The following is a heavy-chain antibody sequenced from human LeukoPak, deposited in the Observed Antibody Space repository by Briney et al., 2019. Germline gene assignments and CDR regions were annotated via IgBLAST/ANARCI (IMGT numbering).Heavy chain of an antibody. D-gene: IGHD3-22*01. CDR2: IYYSGST. CDR1: GGSISSYY. J-gene: IGHJ4*02. CDR3: ARQQSDSSGYYQAFDY. V-gene: IGHV4-59*08. Sequence: SETLSLTCTVSGGSISSYYWSWIRQPPGKGLEWIGYIYYSGSTYYNPSLKSRVTISVDTSKNQFSLKLSSVTAADTAVYYCARQQSDSSGYYQAFDYWGQGTLVTVSS.